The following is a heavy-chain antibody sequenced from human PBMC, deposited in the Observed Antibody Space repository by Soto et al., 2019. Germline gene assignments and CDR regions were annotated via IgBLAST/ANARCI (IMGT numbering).Heavy chain of an antibody. CDR2: IFHTGST. V-gene: IGHV4-30-2*01. CDR1: GNSISNDDYS. D-gene: IGHD4-17*01. J-gene: IGHJ5*02. Sequence: NPSETLSLTCAVSGNSISNDDYSWSWIRQPPGKGLEWMGYIFHTGSTYYNPSLKSRVTMLVDRSKNQFSLTLKSVTAADTAVYYCARDGYGGRRNWFAPWGQGTLVTVSS. CDR3: ARDGYGGRRNWFAP.